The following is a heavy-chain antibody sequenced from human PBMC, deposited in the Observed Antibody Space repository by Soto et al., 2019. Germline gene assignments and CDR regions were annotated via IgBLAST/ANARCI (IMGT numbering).Heavy chain of an antibody. V-gene: IGHV4-61*01. D-gene: IGHD3-10*01. J-gene: IGHJ5*02. CDR1: GGAFSSGSYD. CDR2: IYYSGST. CDR3: ARSSSTITRVRGATWSWFDP. Sequence: SETRSLTCTVSGGAFSSGSYDWSWIRQPPGKGLEWIGNIYYSGSTNYNPSLKCRVTISVDTSKNQFSLKLSSLTAADTAAYYCARSSSTITRVRGATWSWFDPWGQGTMVTVSS.